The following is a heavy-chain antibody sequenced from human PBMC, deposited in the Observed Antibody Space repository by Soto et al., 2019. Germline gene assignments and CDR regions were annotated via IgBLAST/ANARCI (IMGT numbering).Heavy chain of an antibody. CDR2: INPNSGGT. J-gene: IGHJ6*02. CDR3: ARGVLLGYCSSTSCYPSSGLDGMDV. Sequence: VASVKVSCKASGYTFTGYYMHWVRQAPGQGLEWMGWINPNSGGTNYAQKFQGRVTMTRDTSISTAYMELSRLRSDDTAVYYCARGVLLGYCSSTSCYPSSGLDGMDVWGQGTTVTVSS. V-gene: IGHV1-2*02. CDR1: GYTFTGYY. D-gene: IGHD2-2*01.